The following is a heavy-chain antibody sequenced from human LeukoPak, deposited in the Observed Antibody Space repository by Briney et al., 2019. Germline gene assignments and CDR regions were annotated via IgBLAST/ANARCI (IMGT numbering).Heavy chain of an antibody. V-gene: IGHV3-21*01. CDR3: ARLDPRNAFDI. CDR2: ISSSSSYI. J-gene: IGHJ3*02. CDR1: GFTFSSYS. Sequence: GRSLRLSCAASGFTFSSYSMNWVRQAPGKGLEWVSSISSSSSYIYYADSVKGRFTISRDNAKNSLYLQMNSLRAEDTAVYYCARLDPRNAFDIWGQGTMVTVSS.